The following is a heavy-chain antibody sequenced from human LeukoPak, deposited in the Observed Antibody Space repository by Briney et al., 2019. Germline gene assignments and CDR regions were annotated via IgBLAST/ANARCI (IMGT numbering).Heavy chain of an antibody. J-gene: IGHJ4*02. CDR2: LNWNGAST. D-gene: IGHD3-22*01. V-gene: IGHV3-20*04. Sequence: GGSLRLSCAASGFTFDDYGLSWVRQVPGKGLEWVSGLNWNGASTGYADSVKGRFTISRDNSKNTLYLQMNSLRAEDTAVYYCAKATYYYDSSGYYYAPWFDYWGQGTLVTVSS. CDR1: GFTFDDYG. CDR3: AKATYYYDSSGYYYAPWFDY.